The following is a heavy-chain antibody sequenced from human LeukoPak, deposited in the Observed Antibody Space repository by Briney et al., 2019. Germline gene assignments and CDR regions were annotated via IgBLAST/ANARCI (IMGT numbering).Heavy chain of an antibody. CDR1: GFIFRCYA. D-gene: IGHD6-13*01. J-gene: IGHJ4*02. Sequence: GGSLRLSCAACGFIFRCYAMSWVRQAPGKGREWVSIIAACCGVTNYAYSVKGRFTISRDNSKNTLFMQMNSLTADDTAVYYCANGMLVVPTTRVFDYWGLGTLVTVSS. V-gene: IGHV3-23*01. CDR3: ANGMLVVPTTRVFDY. CDR2: IAACCGVT.